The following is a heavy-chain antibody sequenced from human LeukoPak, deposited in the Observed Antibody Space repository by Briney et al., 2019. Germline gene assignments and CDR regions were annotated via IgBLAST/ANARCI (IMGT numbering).Heavy chain of an antibody. Sequence: GGSLRLSCAASGFTFSSCGMHWVRQAPGKGLEWVAVIWSHGNRRHHADSVEGRFTISRDNSKSILYLQMNNLRAEDTALYYCARDSAADDNDFDVWGQGTMVTVSS. CDR1: GFTFSSCG. D-gene: IGHD6-25*01. J-gene: IGHJ3*01. V-gene: IGHV3-33*08. CDR3: ARDSAADDNDFDV. CDR2: IWSHGNRR.